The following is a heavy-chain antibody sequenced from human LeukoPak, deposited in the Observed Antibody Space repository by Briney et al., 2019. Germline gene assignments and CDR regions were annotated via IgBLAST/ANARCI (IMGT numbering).Heavy chain of an antibody. Sequence: SETLSLTCAVYGESFSGYYWNWIRQPPGKGLEWIGEINHSGSTKYNPSLKSRVTISVDTSKNQFSLKLSSVTAADTAVYYCVRGPGAAVVEYLDSWGQGTLVTVSS. CDR2: INHSGST. V-gene: IGHV4-34*01. D-gene: IGHD6-19*01. J-gene: IGHJ4*02. CDR1: GESFSGYY. CDR3: VRGPGAAVVEYLDS.